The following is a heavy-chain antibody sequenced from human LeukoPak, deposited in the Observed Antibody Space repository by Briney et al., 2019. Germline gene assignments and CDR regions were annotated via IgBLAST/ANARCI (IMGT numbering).Heavy chain of an antibody. CDR1: GGSISGYY. CDR2: VYSSGST. J-gene: IGHJ6*02. V-gene: IGHV4-59*01. CDR3: TRDRKYCDDSGGYSPSYCYGMDV. Sequence: SETLSLTCTVSGGSISGYYWSWIRQSPGTGLEWIGYVYSSGSTKYNPSLESRVTISVDTSKNQFSLRLSSVTAADTAVYYCTRDRKYCDDSGGYSPSYCYGMDVWGQGTTVTVSS. D-gene: IGHD3-22*01.